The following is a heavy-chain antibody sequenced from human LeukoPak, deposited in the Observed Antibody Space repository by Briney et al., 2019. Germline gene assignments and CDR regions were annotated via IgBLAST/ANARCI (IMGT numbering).Heavy chain of an antibody. CDR1: GYRFISSW. J-gene: IGHJ6*02. Sequence: GGSLKISCKGSGYRFISSWIGWVRQMHGKGLGWMGIIYPGDSDTRYSPSFQGQVTISADKSLSAAYLQSSSLKASDTAMYYCARTSDYYPYYGRDVWGQGTTVTVSS. CDR2: IYPGDSDT. V-gene: IGHV5-51*01. CDR3: ARTSDYYPYYGRDV.